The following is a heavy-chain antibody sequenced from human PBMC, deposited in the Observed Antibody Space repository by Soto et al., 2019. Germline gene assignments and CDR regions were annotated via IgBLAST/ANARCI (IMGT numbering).Heavy chain of an antibody. CDR2: ITPDGTEQ. CDR3: EKRGILGAQGMAYFDL. D-gene: IGHD1-26*01. Sequence: QVQLMESGGGVVQPGRSLRLSCAASGFTFNTYAMHWVRQAPGKGLEGVAAITPDGTEQYYADSVKGRFTISRDNSKKTLYLQMNSLGLEDMSIYQCEKRGILGAQGMAYFDLWGRGTLVTVSS. J-gene: IGHJ2*01. CDR1: GFTFNTYA. V-gene: IGHV3-30*18.